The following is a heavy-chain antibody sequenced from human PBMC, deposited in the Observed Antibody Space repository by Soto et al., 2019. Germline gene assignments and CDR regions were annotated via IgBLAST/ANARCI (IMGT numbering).Heavy chain of an antibody. CDR3: AKESSSGWYGFRAFDI. V-gene: IGHV3-30*18. CDR2: RSYDGSNK. CDR1: GFTFSSYG. D-gene: IGHD6-19*01. J-gene: IGHJ3*02. Sequence: QVQLVESGGGVVPPGRSLRLSCAASGFTFSSYGMHWVRQAPGKGLEWVAVRSYDGSNKYYADSVKGRFTISRDNSKNTLYLQMNSLRAEDTAVYYCAKESSSGWYGFRAFDIWGQGTMVTVSS.